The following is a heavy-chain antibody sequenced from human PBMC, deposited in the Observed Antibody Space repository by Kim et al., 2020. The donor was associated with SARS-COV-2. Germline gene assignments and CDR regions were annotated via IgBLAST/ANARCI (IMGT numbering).Heavy chain of an antibody. Sequence: SETLSLTCTVSGGSISSYYWSWIRQPPGKGLEWIGYIYYSGSTNYNPSLKSRVTISVDTSKNQFSLKLSSVTAADTAVYYCARRGDNRWFDPWGQGTLVTVSS. CDR1: GGSISSYY. CDR2: IYYSGST. CDR3: ARRGDNRWFDP. D-gene: IGHD3-16*01. J-gene: IGHJ5*02. V-gene: IGHV4-59*08.